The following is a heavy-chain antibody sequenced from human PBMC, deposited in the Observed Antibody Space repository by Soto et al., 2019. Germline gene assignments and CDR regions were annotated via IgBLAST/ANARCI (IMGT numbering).Heavy chain of an antibody. J-gene: IGHJ4*02. CDR2: ISHDGSDK. V-gene: IGHV3-30*03. CDR3: ARENQHLVHDY. D-gene: IGHD6-13*01. Sequence: GGSLRLSCAASGFTFRNYGMHWVRQAPGKGLEWVAVISHDGSDKYYADSMKGRFIISRDNSENTLFLNMNSLKPEDTAVYYCARENQHLVHDYWGQGTLVTVSS. CDR1: GFTFRNYG.